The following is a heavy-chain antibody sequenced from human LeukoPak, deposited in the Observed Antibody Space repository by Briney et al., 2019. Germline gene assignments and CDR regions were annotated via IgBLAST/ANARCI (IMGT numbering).Heavy chain of an antibody. CDR1: GFTFSSYA. D-gene: IGHD2-21*02. J-gene: IGHJ1*01. CDR2: ISGSGSST. V-gene: IGHV3-23*01. Sequence: GGSLGLSCAASGFTFSSYAMSWVRQAPGKGLEWVSAISGSGSSTYYADFVKGRFTISRDNSKNTLYLQMNSLRAKDTAVYYCANGCSSSGDCYSYHLPFQHWGQGTLVTVSS. CDR3: ANGCSSSGDCYSYHLPFQH.